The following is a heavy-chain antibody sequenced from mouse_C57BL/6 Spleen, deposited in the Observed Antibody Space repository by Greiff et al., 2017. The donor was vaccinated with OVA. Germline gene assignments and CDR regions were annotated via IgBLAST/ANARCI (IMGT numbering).Heavy chain of an antibody. CDR2: INPSNGGT. Sequence: QVQLQQSGTELVKPGASVKLSCKASGYTFTSYWMHWVKQRPGQGLEWIGNINPSNGGTNYNEKFKSKATLTVDKSSSTAYMQLSSLTSEDSAVYYCARSGVLLGYFDYWGQGTTLTVSS. J-gene: IGHJ2*01. CDR3: ARSGVLLGYFDY. CDR1: GYTFTSYW. D-gene: IGHD1-1*01. V-gene: IGHV1-53*01.